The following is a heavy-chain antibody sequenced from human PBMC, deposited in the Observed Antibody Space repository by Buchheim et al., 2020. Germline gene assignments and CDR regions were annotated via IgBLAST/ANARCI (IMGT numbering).Heavy chain of an antibody. J-gene: IGHJ6*03. CDR2: IYYSGST. CDR3: ARGSILVYYYMDV. D-gene: IGHD2-15*01. Sequence: QVQLQESGPGLVKPSETLSLTCTVSGGSVSSGSYYWSWIRQPPGKGLEWIGYIYYSGSTNYNPSLKSRVTISVDTSKNQFSLKLSSVTAADTAVYYCARGSILVYYYMDVWGKGTT. V-gene: IGHV4-61*01. CDR1: GGSVSSGSYY.